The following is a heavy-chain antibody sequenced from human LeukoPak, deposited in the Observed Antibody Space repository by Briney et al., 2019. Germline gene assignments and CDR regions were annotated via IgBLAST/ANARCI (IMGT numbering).Heavy chain of an antibody. CDR2: IYYSGST. CDR1: GGSISSSDYY. D-gene: IGHD6-6*01. CDR3: ARYFPQIPTPEEYASSSYNWFDP. Sequence: SETLSLTCSVSGGSISSSDYYWGWIRQPPGKGLEWIGYIYYSGSTYYNPSLKSRVTISVDTSKNQFSLKLSSVTAADTAVYYCARYFPQIPTPEEYASSSYNWFDPWGQGTLVTVSS. V-gene: IGHV4-31*03. J-gene: IGHJ5*02.